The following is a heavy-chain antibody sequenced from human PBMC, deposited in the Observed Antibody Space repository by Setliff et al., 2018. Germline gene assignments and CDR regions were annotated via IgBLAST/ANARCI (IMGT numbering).Heavy chain of an antibody. CDR2: ISHSGIT. CDR1: GGSNSGGTW. CDR3: TVRDFNCTDGRCAYFFDP. V-gene: IGHV4-4*02. D-gene: IGHD2-8*02. J-gene: IGHJ1*01. Sequence: RSETLSLTCAVSGGSNSGGTWWTWVRQSPEKGLEWIGEISHSGITNYKSSLKSRATISIDMSKRQFSLDLTSVTAADTAIYFCTVRDFNCTDGRCAYFFDPWGQGALVTVSS.